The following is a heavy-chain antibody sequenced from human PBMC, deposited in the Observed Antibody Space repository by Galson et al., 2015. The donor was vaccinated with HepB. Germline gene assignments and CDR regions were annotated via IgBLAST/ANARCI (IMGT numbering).Heavy chain of an antibody. J-gene: IGHJ4*02. CDR1: GGSICSSSYY. Sequence: LSLTCTVSGGSICSSSYYWGWIRQPPGKGLEWIGSIYYSGSTYYNPSFKSRVTISVDTSKNQFSLKLISVTAADTAVYYCARVDGSGSYVVDYWGQGTLVTVSS. D-gene: IGHD3-10*01. V-gene: IGHV4-39*07. CDR2: IYYSGST. CDR3: ARVDGSGSYVVDY.